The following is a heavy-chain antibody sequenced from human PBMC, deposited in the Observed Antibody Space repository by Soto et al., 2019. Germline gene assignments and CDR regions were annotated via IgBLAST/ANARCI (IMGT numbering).Heavy chain of an antibody. CDR1: GGSISRYY. V-gene: IGHV4-59*08. D-gene: IGHD2-15*01. CDR3: ARLRIYCSGGSCYYYFDY. J-gene: IGHJ4*02. CDR2: LYNTGST. Sequence: SETLSLTCTVSGGSISRYYWSWIRQPPGKGLEWIGYLYNTGSTIYNPSLESRVTISVDTSKNQFSLKLSSVTATDTAVYYCARLRIYCSGGSCYYYFDYWGQGTLVTVSS.